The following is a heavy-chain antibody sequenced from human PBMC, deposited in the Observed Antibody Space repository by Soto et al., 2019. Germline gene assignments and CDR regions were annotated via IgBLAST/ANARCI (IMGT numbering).Heavy chain of an antibody. CDR2: INPATGAA. D-gene: IGHD3-3*01. CDR3: ARGGGVGVAGSAAFDM. Sequence: QLHLMQSGAVVKKPGASVTVSCSASGYPVTAYYMHWVRQAPGRGLEWMGGINPATGAAKYTQTFQGRVTMTRDTSTSTVFMELGGLTSEDPAVFYCARGGGVGVAGSAAFDMWGQGTLVTVSS. V-gene: IGHV1-2*02. J-gene: IGHJ3*02. CDR1: GYPVTAYY.